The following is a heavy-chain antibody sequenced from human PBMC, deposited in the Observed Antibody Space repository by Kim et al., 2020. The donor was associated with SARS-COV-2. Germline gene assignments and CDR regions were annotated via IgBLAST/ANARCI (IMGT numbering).Heavy chain of an antibody. CDR2: IDPSDSYT. J-gene: IGHJ4*02. D-gene: IGHD6-13*01. V-gene: IGHV5-10-1*01. CDR1: GYRFTSYW. CDR3: ARHTQPPGIAAACIGY. Sequence: GESLKISCKGSGYRFTSYWISWVRQMPGKGLEWMGRIDPSDSYTNYSPSFQGHVTISADKSISTAYLQWSSLKASDTAMYYCARHTQPPGIAAACIGYWGEGALVAVSS.